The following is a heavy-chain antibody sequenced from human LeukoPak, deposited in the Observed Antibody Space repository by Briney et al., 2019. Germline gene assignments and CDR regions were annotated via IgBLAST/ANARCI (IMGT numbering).Heavy chain of an antibody. CDR1: GGPISSGSYY. CDR2: IYYSVST. Sequence: PSETLSLTCTVSGGPISSGSYYWAWIRQPPAKGLNSIGSIYYSVSTYYNPSLKSRITIAVDTSKTQFSLKLISVTAADTAVYYCVRIYFDSGTNWFDPWGQGTLVTVSS. D-gene: IGHD3-22*01. CDR3: VRIYFDSGTNWFDP. J-gene: IGHJ5*02. V-gene: IGHV4-39*07.